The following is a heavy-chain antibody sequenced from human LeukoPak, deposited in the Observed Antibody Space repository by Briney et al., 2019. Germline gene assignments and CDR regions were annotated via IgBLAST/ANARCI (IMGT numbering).Heavy chain of an antibody. V-gene: IGHV1-24*01. CDR3: AIGGPLIVGAFDY. CDR2: FDPEDVET. D-gene: IGHD1-26*01. Sequence: GASVKVSCKVSGYTLTELSMHWVRQAPGNGLEWMGGFDPEDVETIYAQKFQGRVTMTEDTSTDTAYMELSSLRSEDTAVYYCAIGGPLIVGAFDYWGQGTLVTVSS. CDR1: GYTLTELS. J-gene: IGHJ4*02.